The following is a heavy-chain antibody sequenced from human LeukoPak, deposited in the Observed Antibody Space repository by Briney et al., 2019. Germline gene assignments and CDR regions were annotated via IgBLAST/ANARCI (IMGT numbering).Heavy chain of an antibody. J-gene: IGHJ4*02. CDR2: ISGSSSTI. D-gene: IGHD1-26*01. CDR3: ARDVGSGNYYRGYFDY. V-gene: IGHV3-48*01. Sequence: GGSLRLSCAASGFTFSSYSMNWVRQAPGKGLEWVSYISGSSSTIFSADSVKGRFTISRDNAKNSLYLQMNSLRAEDTAVYYCARDVGSGNYYRGYFDYWGQGTLVTVSS. CDR1: GFTFSSYS.